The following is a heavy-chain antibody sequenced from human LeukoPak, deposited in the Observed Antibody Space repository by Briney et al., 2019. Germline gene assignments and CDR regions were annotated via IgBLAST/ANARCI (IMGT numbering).Heavy chain of an antibody. CDR1: GYTFTSYG. CDR3: ARDLLIVVVPAAMATSNYGMDV. J-gene: IGHJ6*02. D-gene: IGHD2-2*01. V-gene: IGHV1-18*01. Sequence: ASVKVSCKASGYTFTSYGISWVRQAPGQGLEWMGWISAYNGNTNYAQKLQGRVTMTTDTSTSTAYMELRSLRSDDTAVYYCARDLLIVVVPAAMATSNYGMDVWGQGIRSPSP. CDR2: ISAYNGNT.